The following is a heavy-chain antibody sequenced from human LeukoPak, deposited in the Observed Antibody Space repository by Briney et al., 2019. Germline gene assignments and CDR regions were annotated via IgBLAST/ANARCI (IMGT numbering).Heavy chain of an antibody. CDR2: IYPGDSDT. Sequence: GESLKISCKGSGYSFTSYWIGWVRQMPGKGLEWMGIIYPGDSDTRYSPSFQGQVTISADKSISTAYLQWSSLKASDTAMYYCARRRGTGTTATEIDYWGQGTQVTVSS. V-gene: IGHV5-51*01. CDR3: ARRRGTGTTATEIDY. CDR1: GYSFTSYW. D-gene: IGHD1-1*01. J-gene: IGHJ4*02.